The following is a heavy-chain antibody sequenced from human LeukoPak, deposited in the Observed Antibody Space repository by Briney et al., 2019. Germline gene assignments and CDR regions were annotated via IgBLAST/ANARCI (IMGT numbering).Heavy chain of an antibody. Sequence: GGSLRLSCAASGFTFSDHYMSWIRQAPGRGLEWVSYISSSGSTIYYADSVKGRFTISRDNAKNSLYLQMNSLRAEDTAVYYCASNSGSYYVVPYYFDYWGQGTLVTVSS. V-gene: IGHV3-11*01. D-gene: IGHD1-26*01. J-gene: IGHJ4*02. CDR1: GFTFSDHY. CDR2: ISSSGSTI. CDR3: ASNSGSYYVVPYYFDY.